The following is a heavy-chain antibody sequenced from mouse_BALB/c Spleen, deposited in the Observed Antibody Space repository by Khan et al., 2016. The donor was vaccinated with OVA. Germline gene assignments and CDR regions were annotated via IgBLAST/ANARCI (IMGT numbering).Heavy chain of an antibody. Sequence: LVKTGASVKISCKASGYSFTGYYMHWVKQSHGKSLEWIGYISCYNGATSYNTKFKGKATFTVDTSSSTAYMQFNSLTSEDSAVYYRARYTMITARAMDYWGQGTSVTVSS. J-gene: IGHJ4*01. D-gene: IGHD2-4*01. CDR3: ARYTMITARAMDY. CDR1: GYSFTGYY. CDR2: ISCYNGAT. V-gene: IGHV1S34*01.